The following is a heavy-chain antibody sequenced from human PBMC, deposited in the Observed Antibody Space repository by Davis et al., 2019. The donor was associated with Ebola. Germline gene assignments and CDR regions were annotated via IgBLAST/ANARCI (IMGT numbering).Heavy chain of an antibody. CDR2: MSHDGSDK. CDR1: RFTSSSYA. CDR3: ARVYLQGYCRSTSCYGGPYDY. V-gene: IGHV3-30-3*01. J-gene: IGHJ4*02. D-gene: IGHD2-15*01. Sequence: GESLKISCAASRFTSSSYAMHWVRQAPGKGLEWVALMSHDGSDKHYLDSVKGRFTISRDNDKNTLFLQMNSLRPEDTAIYYCARVYLQGYCRSTSCYGGPYDYWGQGTLVTVSS.